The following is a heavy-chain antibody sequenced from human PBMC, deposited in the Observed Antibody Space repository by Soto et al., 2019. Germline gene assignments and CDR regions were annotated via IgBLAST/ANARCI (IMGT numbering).Heavy chain of an antibody. CDR3: AREGLMGATDF. CDR1: GFTFSIYW. CDR2: LNRDGSGT. Sequence: EVQLVESGGGLVQPGGSLRLSCAASGFTFSIYWMHWVRQAPGKGLVWVSRLNRDGSGTSYADSVKGRFTISRDNAKNTVYLQMNSLRAEDTAVYYCAREGLMGATDFLGQGTLVTVSS. V-gene: IGHV3-74*01. D-gene: IGHD1-26*01. J-gene: IGHJ4*02.